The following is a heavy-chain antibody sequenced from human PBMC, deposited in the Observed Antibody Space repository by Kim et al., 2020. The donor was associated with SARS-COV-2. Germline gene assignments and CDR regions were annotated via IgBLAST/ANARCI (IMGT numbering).Heavy chain of an antibody. D-gene: IGHD2-2*01. V-gene: IGHV3-48*02. CDR1: GFTFSSYS. CDR2: ISSSSSTI. Sequence: GGSLRLSCAASGFTFSSYSMNWVRQAPGKGLEWVSYISSSSSTIYYADSVKGRFTISRDNAKNSLYLQMNSLRDEDTAVYYCARDSDIVVVPAAMAYYFDYWGQGTLVTVSS. J-gene: IGHJ4*02. CDR3: ARDSDIVVVPAAMAYYFDY.